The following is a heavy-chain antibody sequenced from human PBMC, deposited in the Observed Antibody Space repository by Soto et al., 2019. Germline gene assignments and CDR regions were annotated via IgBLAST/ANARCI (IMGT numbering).Heavy chain of an antibody. Sequence: SETLSLTCAVVGGTFRGYGWPWISQHPRTGLEWIGEINHSGSTNYNPSLKSRVTISVDNAKNSLFLHMSSLKFEDTAFYYCAKDRVPLDNYGSSGYYHDAFDFWGQGTMVTVSS. V-gene: IGHV4-34*08. CDR2: INHSGST. J-gene: IGHJ3*01. CDR1: GGTFRGYG. D-gene: IGHD3-22*01. CDR3: AKDRVPLDNYGSSGYYHDAFDF.